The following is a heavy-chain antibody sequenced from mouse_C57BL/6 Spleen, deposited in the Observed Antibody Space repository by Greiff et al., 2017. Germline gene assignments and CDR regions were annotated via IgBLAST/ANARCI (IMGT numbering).Heavy chain of an antibody. V-gene: IGHV5-6*01. CDR1: GFTFSSYG. J-gene: IGHJ4*01. D-gene: IGHD1-1*01. Sequence: EVQLVESGGDLVKPGGSLKLSCAASGFTFSSYGMSWVRQTPDKRLEWVATISSGGSYTYYPDSVKGRFTISRDNAKNTLYLQMSSLKSEDTAMYYCARRGDYGSSYVDYWGQGTSVTVSS. CDR2: ISSGGSYT. CDR3: ARRGDYGSSYVDY.